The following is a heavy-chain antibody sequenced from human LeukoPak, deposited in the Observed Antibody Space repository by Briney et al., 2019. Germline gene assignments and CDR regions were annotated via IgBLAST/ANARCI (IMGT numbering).Heavy chain of an antibody. Sequence: ASVKVSCKASGYTFTGYYMHWVRQAPGQGLGWMGWLNPNTLVTNYAQHFQGRVSMTWDTSISTGYMDLHSLTSDDTAVYYCARKDGGRDGMDVWGQGTTVTVSS. V-gene: IGHV1-2*02. CDR3: ARKDGGRDGMDV. J-gene: IGHJ6*02. CDR1: GYTFTGYY. CDR2: LNPNTLVT. D-gene: IGHD4-23*01.